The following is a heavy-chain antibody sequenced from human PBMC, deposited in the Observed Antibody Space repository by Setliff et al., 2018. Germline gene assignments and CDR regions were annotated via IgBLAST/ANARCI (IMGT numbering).Heavy chain of an antibody. Sequence: GGSLRLSCAASGFTFSIYSMNCVRQAPGKGLEWISYTSSGSNSIYYADSVMCRFTISRDNAKNSAYLQVNSLRAEDTAVYYCATNPPKGPSGGYYYDDPYYYYMDVWGKGTTVTVSS. CDR1: GFTFSIYS. CDR3: ATNPPKGPSGGYYYDDPYYYYMDV. J-gene: IGHJ6*03. V-gene: IGHV3-48*01. CDR2: TSSGSNSI. D-gene: IGHD3-22*01.